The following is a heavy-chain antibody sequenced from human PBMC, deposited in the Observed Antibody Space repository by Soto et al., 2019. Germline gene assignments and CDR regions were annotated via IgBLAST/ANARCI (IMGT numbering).Heavy chain of an antibody. Sequence: RASVKVSCKASGGTFSSYAISWVRQAPGQGLEWMGGIIPIFGTANYAQKFQGRVTITADESTSTAYMELSSLRSEDTAVYYCARGAPFDFWSGYYTGIGADYYYGMDVWGQGTTVTVSS. CDR3: ARGAPFDFWSGYYTGIGADYYYGMDV. CDR1: GGTFSSYA. V-gene: IGHV1-69*13. D-gene: IGHD3-3*01. J-gene: IGHJ6*02. CDR2: IIPIFGTA.